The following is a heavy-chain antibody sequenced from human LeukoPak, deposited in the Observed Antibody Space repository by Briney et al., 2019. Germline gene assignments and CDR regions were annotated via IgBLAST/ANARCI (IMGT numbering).Heavy chain of an antibody. CDR2: ISAYNGNT. D-gene: IGHD6-13*01. J-gene: IGHJ4*02. Sequence: ASVKVSCKASGYTFTSYGISWVRQAPGQGLDWMGWISAYNGNTNYAQKLQGRVTMTTDTSTSTAYMELRSLRSDDTAVYYCARLLYSSSWNYYFDYWGQGTLVTVSS. CDR3: ARLLYSSSWNYYFDY. CDR1: GYTFTSYG. V-gene: IGHV1-18*01.